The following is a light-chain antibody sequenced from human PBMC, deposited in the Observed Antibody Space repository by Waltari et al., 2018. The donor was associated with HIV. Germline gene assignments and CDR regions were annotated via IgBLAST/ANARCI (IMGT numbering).Light chain of an antibody. CDR1: NIGSRS. CDR2: EDR. V-gene: IGLV3-21*02. Sequence: SYVLTQPPSVSVAPGQTARITCGGNNIGSRSVPWYQQKPGQAPVLVVYEDRDRPSGIPERFSGSNSGNTATLTISRVEAGDEADYYCQVWDSSSDHYVFGTGTKVTVL. CDR3: QVWDSSSDHYV. J-gene: IGLJ1*01.